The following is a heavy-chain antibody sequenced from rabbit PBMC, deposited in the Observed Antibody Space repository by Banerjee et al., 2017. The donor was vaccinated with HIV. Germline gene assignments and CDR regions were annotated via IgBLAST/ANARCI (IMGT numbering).Heavy chain of an antibody. Sequence: QSLLVSSGGLLVPPGSFLPLSSASSFFSFSNGYMICFVHPAPGKGLELIACINASSGNTVYSNRAKGGRTITKNTSTTATPQVTSMIAAETATEYCARELCDVADYGDGAISLWGQGTLVTVS. CDR3: ARELCDVADYGDGAISL. V-gene: IGHV1S45*01. D-gene: IGHD2-1*01. CDR1: FFSFSNGYM. CDR2: INASSGNT. J-gene: IGHJ3*01.